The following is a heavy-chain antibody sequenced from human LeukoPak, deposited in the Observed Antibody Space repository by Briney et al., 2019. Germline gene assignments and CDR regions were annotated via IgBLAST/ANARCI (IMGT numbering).Heavy chain of an antibody. CDR3: ARHDSFIPF. CDR1: GFTFSKYW. Sequence: SGGSLRLSCAASGFTFSKYWMLWVRQAPGKGLEWVSGISDSGRATYYTDSVKGRCTISRDNSKNTVNLQLNNVRAEDTALYFCARHDSFIPFWGQGMQVTVSS. D-gene: IGHD5-18*01. CDR2: ISDSGRAT. V-gene: IGHV3-23*01. J-gene: IGHJ4*02.